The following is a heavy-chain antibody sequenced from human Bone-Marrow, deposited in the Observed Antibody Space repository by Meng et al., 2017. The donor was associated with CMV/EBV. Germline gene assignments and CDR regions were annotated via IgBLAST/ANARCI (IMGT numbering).Heavy chain of an antibody. V-gene: IGHV1-69*05. D-gene: IGHD6-13*01. CDR1: GGTFSSYA. CDR3: AGGLHSSSWYGSDYFDY. CDR2: IIPIFGTA. J-gene: IGHJ4*02. Sequence: SVKVSCKASGGTFSSYAISWGRQAPGQGLEWMGGIIPIFGTANYAQKFQGRVTITTDESTSTAYMELSSLRSEDTAVYYCAGGLHSSSWYGSDYFDYWGQGTLVTVSS.